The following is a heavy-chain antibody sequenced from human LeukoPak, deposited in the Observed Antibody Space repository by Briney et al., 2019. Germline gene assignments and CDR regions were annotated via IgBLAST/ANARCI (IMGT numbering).Heavy chain of an antibody. Sequence: GGSLRLSCAASGFTFSSYSMNWVRQAPGKGLEWVSSISRSGSTKYYADSVKGRFTISRDNSKNTLFLHMNSLRAEDTAVYSCAKGYYGSGSYGWFDYWGQGTLVTVSS. CDR1: GFTFSSYS. CDR3: AKGYYGSGSYGWFDY. V-gene: IGHV3-48*01. J-gene: IGHJ4*02. D-gene: IGHD3-10*01. CDR2: ISRSGSTK.